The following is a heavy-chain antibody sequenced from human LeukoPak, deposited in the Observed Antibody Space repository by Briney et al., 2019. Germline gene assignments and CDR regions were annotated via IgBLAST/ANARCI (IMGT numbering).Heavy chain of an antibody. CDR1: GGSISSGDYY. V-gene: IGHV4-30-4*08. CDR3: ARGTGLPSCGGDCYSGFDY. D-gene: IGHD2-21*01. Sequence: KPSETLSLTCTVSGGSISSGDYYWSWIRQPPGKGLEWIGYIFYSGSTYYNPSLKSRVIISVDTSKNQFSLKLSSVTAADTAVYYCARGTGLPSCGGDCYSGFDYWGQGTLATVSS. CDR2: IFYSGST. J-gene: IGHJ4*02.